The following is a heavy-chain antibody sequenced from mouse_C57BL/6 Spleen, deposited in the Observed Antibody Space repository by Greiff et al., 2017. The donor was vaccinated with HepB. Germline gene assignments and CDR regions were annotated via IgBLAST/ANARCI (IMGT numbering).Heavy chain of an antibody. V-gene: IGHV1-64*01. D-gene: IGHD2-4*01. Sequence: QVQLQQSGAELVKPGASVKLSCKASGYTFTSYWMHWVKQRPGQGLEWIGMIHPNSGSTNYNEKFKSKATLTVDKSSSTAYMQLSSLTSEDSAVYYCARDYDYDEGYAMDYWGQGTSVTVSS. J-gene: IGHJ4*01. CDR3: ARDYDYDEGYAMDY. CDR1: GYTFTSYW. CDR2: IHPNSGST.